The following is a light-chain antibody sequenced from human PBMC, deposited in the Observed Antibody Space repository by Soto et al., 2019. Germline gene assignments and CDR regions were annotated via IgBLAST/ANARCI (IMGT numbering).Light chain of an antibody. CDR2: DVS. CDR3: RSYAGSYTYV. J-gene: IGLJ1*01. CDR1: SSDVGGYNY. Sequence: QSVLTQPRSVSGSPGQSVTISCTGTSSDVGGYNYVSWYQQHPGKAPKLMIYDVSKRPSGVPDRFSGSKSGNTASLTISGLQAEDEADYYCRSYAGSYTYVFGTGTKVTV. V-gene: IGLV2-11*01.